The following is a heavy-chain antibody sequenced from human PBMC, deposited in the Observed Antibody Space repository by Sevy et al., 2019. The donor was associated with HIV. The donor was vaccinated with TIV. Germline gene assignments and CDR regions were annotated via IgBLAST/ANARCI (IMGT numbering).Heavy chain of an antibody. Sequence: GGSLRLSCAASGLSVSDNYMNWVRQAPGKGLELVSVIYSDGRTYYADSVKGRFTISRDNSNNTLYLHMNNLRPEDTAVYYCARDRYYDASGYYYYYYGMDVWGQGTTVTVSS. CDR3: ARDRYYDASGYYYYYYGMDV. J-gene: IGHJ6*02. V-gene: IGHV3-66*01. D-gene: IGHD3-22*01. CDR2: IYSDGRT. CDR1: GLSVSDNY.